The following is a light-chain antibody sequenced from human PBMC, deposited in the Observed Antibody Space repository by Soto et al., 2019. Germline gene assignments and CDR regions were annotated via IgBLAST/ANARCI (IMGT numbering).Light chain of an antibody. CDR1: QSIDNRQ. V-gene: IGKV3-20*01. Sequence: EIVLTQSPGTLSLSPGERASLSCRASQSIDNRQLVWFQQKPGQAPRLLIYGASIRASGIPDRFSGSGSGTDFTLTISRLETEDFAVYYCQQYGNSLWTFGQGTKVEIK. CDR2: GAS. J-gene: IGKJ1*01. CDR3: QQYGNSLWT.